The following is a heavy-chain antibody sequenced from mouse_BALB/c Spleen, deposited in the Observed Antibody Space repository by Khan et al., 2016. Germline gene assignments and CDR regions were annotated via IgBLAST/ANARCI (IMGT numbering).Heavy chain of an antibody. CDR3: SRVGLRRRFAY. D-gene: IGHD2-4*01. CDR2: ISDGGSYT. CDR1: GFTFSDYY. J-gene: IGHJ3*01. Sequence: EVELVESGGGLVKPGGSLKLSCAASGFTFSDYYMYWVRQTPEKRLEWVATISDGGSYTYYPDSVKGRFTISRDNAKNNLYLQMSSPKSEDTAMYYCSRVGLRRRFAYWGQGTQVTVSA. V-gene: IGHV5-4*02.